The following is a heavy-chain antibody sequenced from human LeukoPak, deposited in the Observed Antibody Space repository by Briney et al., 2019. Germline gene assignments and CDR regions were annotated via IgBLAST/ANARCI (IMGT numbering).Heavy chain of an antibody. CDR1: GYTFTSYD. V-gene: IGHV1-8*01. J-gene: IGHJ3*02. CDR2: MSPNSGNT. D-gene: IGHD2-2*01. CDR3: ARGLVINVFDI. Sequence: ASVKVSCKASGYTFTSYDINWVRQATGQGLEWMGWMSPNSGNTGYAQKFQGRVTMTRNTSISTAYMELSSLTSEDTAVFYCARGLVINVFDIWGQGTMVTVSS.